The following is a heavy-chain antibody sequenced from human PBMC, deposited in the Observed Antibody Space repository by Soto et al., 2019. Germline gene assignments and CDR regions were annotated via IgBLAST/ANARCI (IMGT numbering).Heavy chain of an antibody. J-gene: IGHJ3*02. CDR2: IYHGGVT. CDR1: CGSISSSNC. V-gene: IGHV4-4*02. Sequence: SDTLSLTCDVSCGSISSSNCWSCLLKPPGKGLYWIVEIYHGGVTNYNRCLKSRVTISVDKSKNQFSLKLSSVTAADTAVYYCARGKGIQLWLAAFDIWGQGTMVTVSS. D-gene: IGHD5-18*01. CDR3: ARGKGIQLWLAAFDI.